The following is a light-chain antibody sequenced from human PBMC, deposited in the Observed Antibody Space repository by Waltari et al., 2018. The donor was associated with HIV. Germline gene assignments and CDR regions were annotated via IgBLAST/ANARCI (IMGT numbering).Light chain of an antibody. CDR3: QQYNNWPPIT. CDR2: GAA. CDR1: NSVSSN. Sequence: IVMTQSPATPSVSPGERATLSCRASNSVSSNLAWYQQKPGQAPRLLILGAATRATGIPARFSGSGSGTEFTLTISSLQSEDFAVYYCQQYNNWPPITFGQGTRLEIK. V-gene: IGKV3-15*01. J-gene: IGKJ5*01.